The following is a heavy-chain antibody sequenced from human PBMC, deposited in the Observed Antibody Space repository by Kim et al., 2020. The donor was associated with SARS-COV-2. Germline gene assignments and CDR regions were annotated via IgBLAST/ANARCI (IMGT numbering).Heavy chain of an antibody. CDR2: RTI. V-gene: IGHV3-48*03. D-gene: IGHD2-2*01. CDR3: ASLIVVVPSF. Sequence: RTIYNAASVKGRFTISRDNAKNSLYLQMNSLRAEDTAVYYCASLIVVVPSFWGQGTLVTVSS. J-gene: IGHJ4*02.